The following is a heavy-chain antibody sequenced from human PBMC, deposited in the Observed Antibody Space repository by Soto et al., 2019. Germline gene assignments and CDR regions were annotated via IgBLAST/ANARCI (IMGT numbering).Heavy chain of an antibody. CDR3: VRQPLATLPLYCMDV. Sequence: SQTLSLTCAISGDNVSANSAAWNWIRQSPSSGLEWLGRTYYSSRWNYDYAESVKSRMSITPDTANNQFSLQLNSVTPEDTAVYYCVRQPLATLPLYCMDVWGQGTTVTVSS. J-gene: IGHJ6*02. V-gene: IGHV6-1*01. CDR1: GDNVSANSAA. D-gene: IGHD6-6*01. CDR2: TYYSSRWNY.